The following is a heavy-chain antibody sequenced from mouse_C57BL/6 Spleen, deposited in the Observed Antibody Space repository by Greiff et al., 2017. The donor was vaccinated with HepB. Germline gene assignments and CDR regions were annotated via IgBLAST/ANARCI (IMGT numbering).Heavy chain of an antibody. CDR3: ARGPVSVYLWYFDV. V-gene: IGHV5-17*01. D-gene: IGHD5-5*01. CDR1: GFTLSDYG. J-gene: IGHJ1*03. CDR2: ISSGSSTI. Sequence: EVQLVESGGGLVKPGGSLKLSCAASGFTLSDYGMHWVRQAPEKGLEWVAYISSGSSTIYYADTVKGRFTISRDNAKNTLFLQMTSLRSEDTAMYYCARGPVSVYLWYFDVWGTGTTVTVSS.